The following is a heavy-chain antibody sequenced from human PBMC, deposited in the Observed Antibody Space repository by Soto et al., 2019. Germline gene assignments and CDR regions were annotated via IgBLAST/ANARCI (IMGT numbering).Heavy chain of an antibody. CDR2: INAGNGNT. CDR3: ARDFFLQADHDIRDYSTGTAVLLKRTSDL. V-gene: IGHV1-3*01. Sequence: RLEFMGWINAGNGNTKYSQKFQGRVTITRDTSASTAYMELSSLRSEDTAVYYCARDFFLQADHDIRDYSTGTAVLLKRTSDL. J-gene: IGHJ2*01. D-gene: IGHD3-9*01.